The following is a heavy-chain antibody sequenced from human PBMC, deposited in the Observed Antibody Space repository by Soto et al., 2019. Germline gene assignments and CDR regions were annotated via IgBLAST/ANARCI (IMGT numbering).Heavy chain of an antibody. Sequence: ASVKVSCKASGYTFTSYDINWVRQATGQGLEWMGWMNPNSGNTGYAQKFQGRVTMTRNTSISTAYMELSSVTAADTAVYYCAREKAYNWNPPGYGIDVWGQGTTVTVSS. CDR1: GYTFTSYD. J-gene: IGHJ6*02. CDR2: MNPNSGNT. V-gene: IGHV1-8*01. D-gene: IGHD1-20*01. CDR3: AREKAYNWNPPGYGIDV.